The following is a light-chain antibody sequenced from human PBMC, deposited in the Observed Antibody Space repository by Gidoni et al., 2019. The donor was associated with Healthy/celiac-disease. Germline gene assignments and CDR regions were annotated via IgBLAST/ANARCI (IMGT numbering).Light chain of an antibody. CDR2: GAS. V-gene: IGKV3-20*01. CDR1: QSVSSSY. Sequence: EIVLTQSPGTLSLSPGERATLSCRASQSVSSSYLAWYQQKPGQAPRLLNYGASSSATGIPDRFSGSASGTDFTLTISRLEPEDFALYYCQQYGSSPWSFGQGTKVEIK. J-gene: IGKJ1*01. CDR3: QQYGSSPWS.